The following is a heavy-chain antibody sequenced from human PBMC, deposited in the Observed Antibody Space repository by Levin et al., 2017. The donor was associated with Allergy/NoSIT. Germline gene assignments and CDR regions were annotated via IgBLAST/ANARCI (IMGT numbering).Heavy chain of an antibody. CDR1: GFIFSSYS. D-gene: IGHD1-1*01. CDR2: IYRDSINI. V-gene: IGHV3-48*01. CDR3: VRDYMYTLDG. Sequence: GGSLRLSCAASGFIFSSYSVNWVRQAPGKGLEWLSYIYRDSINIYYADSVRGRFTIYRDNAKNSLYLQMDSLRVEDTAIYYCVRDYMYTLDGWGQGTTVTVSS. J-gene: IGHJ6*02.